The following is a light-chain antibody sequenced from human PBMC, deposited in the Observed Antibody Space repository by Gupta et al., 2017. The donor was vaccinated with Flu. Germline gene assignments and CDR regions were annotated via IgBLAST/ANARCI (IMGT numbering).Light chain of an antibody. V-gene: IGLV2-14*01. CDR1: SSDVGGYNH. Sequence: ALTHPASLSGSPGQPITIPCLGTSSDVGGYNHVSWYQQHPGKAPKVMIYEVSNRPSGVSNRFSGSKSGNTASLTISGLQAEDEADYYCSSYTSSKTEVFGTGTRVTVL. CDR3: SSYTSSKTEV. J-gene: IGLJ1*01. CDR2: EVS.